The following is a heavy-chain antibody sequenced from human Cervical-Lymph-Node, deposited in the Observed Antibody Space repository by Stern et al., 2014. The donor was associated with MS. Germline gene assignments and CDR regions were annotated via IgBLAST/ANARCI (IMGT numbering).Heavy chain of an antibody. J-gene: IGHJ6*02. CDR2: IKGKSDGGTT. CDR3: MTAYYYGMDV. Sequence: VQLVQSGGGLVKPGGSLRLSCEASGFTFSSAWMSWVRQAPGKGLEWVGRIKGKSDGGTTDYAAPVKGRFTISKDDSKNTLYLHMNSLRTEDTALYYCMTAYYYGMDVWGQGTTVTVSS. CDR1: GFTFSSAW. V-gene: IGHV3-15*01.